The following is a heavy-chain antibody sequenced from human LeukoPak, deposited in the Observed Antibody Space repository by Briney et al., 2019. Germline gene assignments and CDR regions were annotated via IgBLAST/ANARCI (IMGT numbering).Heavy chain of an antibody. D-gene: IGHD3-10*01. CDR3: ARGDGSGSYYVF. CDR2: INHSGST. Sequence: PSETQSLTCAVYGGSFSVYYWSWIRQPPGKGLEWIGEINHSGSTNYNPSLKSRVTMSVDTSKNQCSLKVRSVTAADTAVYYCARGDGSGSYYVFWGQGTLVTVSS. J-gene: IGHJ4*02. CDR1: GGSFSVYY. V-gene: IGHV4-34*01.